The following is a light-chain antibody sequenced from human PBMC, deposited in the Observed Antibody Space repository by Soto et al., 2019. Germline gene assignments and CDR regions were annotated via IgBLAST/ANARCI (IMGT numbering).Light chain of an antibody. Sequence: QSVLTQPRSVSVSPGQSVTISCTGTSSDVGGYNYVSWYQQHPGKAPKLMIYDVSKRPSGVPDRFSGSKSGNTASLTISGLQAEDEADYYCCSYAGSDVFGTGTKLTVL. CDR3: CSYAGSDV. V-gene: IGLV2-11*01. J-gene: IGLJ1*01. CDR1: SSDVGGYNY. CDR2: DVS.